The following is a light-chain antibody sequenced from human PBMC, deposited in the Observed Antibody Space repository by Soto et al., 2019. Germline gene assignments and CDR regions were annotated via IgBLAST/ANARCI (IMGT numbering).Light chain of an antibody. J-gene: IGKJ1*01. CDR3: QQYHYWWT. V-gene: IGKV3-15*01. CDR2: DAS. CDR1: QSVSIN. Sequence: EIVMTQSPATLSVSPGERATLSCRASQSVSINLAWYQQKPGQAPRLLIYDASTRATGIPARFSGSGSGTELSLTISSLQSEDFAAYYCQQYHYWWTFGQGTKVEIK.